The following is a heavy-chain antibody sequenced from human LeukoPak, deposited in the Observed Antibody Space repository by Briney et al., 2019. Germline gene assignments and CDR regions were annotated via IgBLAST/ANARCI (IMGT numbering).Heavy chain of an antibody. V-gene: IGHV4-4*07. D-gene: IGHD6-13*01. CDR2: LYSSGST. Sequence: SETLSLTCTVSGGSISGHYWSWIRQPAGKGLEWIGRLYSSGSTNYNPSLKSRVTMSVDTSKNQFSLKLTSVTAADTAMYYCARGGSSWYNWFDPWGQGTQVTVSS. CDR1: GGSISGHY. CDR3: ARGGSSWYNWFDP. J-gene: IGHJ5*02.